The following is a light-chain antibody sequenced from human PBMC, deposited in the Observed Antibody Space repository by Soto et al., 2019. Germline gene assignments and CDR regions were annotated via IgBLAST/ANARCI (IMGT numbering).Light chain of an antibody. CDR2: DVS. CDR1: SSDLGDYNY. Sequence: QSELTKPDPVSGAPGSSNTISCTGASSDLGDYNYVSWYQQHPGEAPKLMIYDVSSRPSGVSDRFSGSKSGNTASLTISGLQAEDEADYYCTSYTTTGTYVFATGTKVTVL. V-gene: IGLV2-14*03. CDR3: TSYTTTGTYV. J-gene: IGLJ1*01.